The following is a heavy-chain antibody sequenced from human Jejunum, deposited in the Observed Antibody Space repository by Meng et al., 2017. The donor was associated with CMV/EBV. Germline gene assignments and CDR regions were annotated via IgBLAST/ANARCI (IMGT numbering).Heavy chain of an antibody. D-gene: IGHD1-26*01. CDR2: INQDGTVK. V-gene: IGHV3-7*04. CDR3: ARDPGRSAFDI. Sequence: EVQLGESGGGLVQPGGSLRLSCAASGFTFNAYWVTWVRQAPGKGLEFVANINQDGTVKNYVDSVKGRFTISRDNGKNSLYLQMNSVRAEDTALYYCARDPGRSAFDIWGQGTMVTVSS. J-gene: IGHJ3*02. CDR1: GFTFNAYW.